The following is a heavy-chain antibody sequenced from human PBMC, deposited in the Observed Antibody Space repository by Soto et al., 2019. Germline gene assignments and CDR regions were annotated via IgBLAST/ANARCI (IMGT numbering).Heavy chain of an antibody. CDR2: IYSGGST. V-gene: IGHV3-53*01. CDR1: GFTVSSNY. Sequence: HPGGSLRLSCAASGFTVSSNYMSWVRQAPGKGLEWVSVIYSGGSTYYADSVKGRFTISRDNSKNTLYLQMNSLRAEDTAVYYCASVNSLEQWLVSHDAFDIWGQGTMVTVSS. CDR3: ASVNSLEQWLVSHDAFDI. J-gene: IGHJ3*02. D-gene: IGHD6-19*01.